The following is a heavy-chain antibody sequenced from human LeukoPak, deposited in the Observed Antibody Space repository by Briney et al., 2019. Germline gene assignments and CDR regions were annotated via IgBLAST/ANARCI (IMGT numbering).Heavy chain of an antibody. V-gene: IGHV4-39*01. Sequence: SETLSLTCTVSGGSISSSSYYWGWIRQPPGKGLEWIGSIYYSGSTYYNPSLKSRVTISVDTSKNQFSLKLSSVTAADTAVYYCARFPSESSGAYYDYFLHWGPGTLVAVSS. CDR3: ARFPSESSGAYYDYFLH. J-gene: IGHJ1*01. CDR2: IYYSGST. CDR1: GGSISSSSYY. D-gene: IGHD2-21*01.